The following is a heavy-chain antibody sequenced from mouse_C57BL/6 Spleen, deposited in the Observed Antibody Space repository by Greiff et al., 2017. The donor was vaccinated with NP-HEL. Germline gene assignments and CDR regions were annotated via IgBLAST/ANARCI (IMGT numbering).Heavy chain of an antibody. CDR2: ISYDGSN. CDR1: GYSITSGYY. Sequence: ESGPGLVKPSQSLSLTCSVTGYSITSGYYWNWIRQFPGNKLEWMGYISYDGSNNYNPSLKNRISITRDTSKNQFFLKLNSVTTEDTATYYCAREQDYCDYWGQGTTLTVSS. J-gene: IGHJ2*01. V-gene: IGHV3-6*01. CDR3: AREQDYCDY.